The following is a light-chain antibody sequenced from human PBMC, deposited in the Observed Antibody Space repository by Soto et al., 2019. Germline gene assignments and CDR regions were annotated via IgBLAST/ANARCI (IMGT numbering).Light chain of an antibody. CDR3: QQYYSIPIT. CDR2: WAS. CDR1: QSVLYSSNNKNY. V-gene: IGKV4-1*01. Sequence: DIVMTQSPDSLAVSLGERATIKCKSSQSVLYSSNNKNYLTWYQQKPGQPPKLLVYWASTRESGVPDRFSGSGSGTDFTLTISSLQAEDVAVYYCQQYYSIPITFGQGTRLEIK. J-gene: IGKJ5*01.